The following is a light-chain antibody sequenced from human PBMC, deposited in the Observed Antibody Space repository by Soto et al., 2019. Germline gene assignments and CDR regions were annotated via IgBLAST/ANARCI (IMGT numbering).Light chain of an antibody. CDR1: QSMSSW. CDR3: QQYSSYPYT. V-gene: IGKV1-5*03. CDR2: KAS. J-gene: IGKJ2*01. Sequence: DIQMTQSPSTLSASVGDRVTITCRASQSMSSWLAWHQQKPGKAPKVMIYKASSLESGVPSTFSGSGSGTEFTLTSTSLQPDDFGTYYCQQYSSYPYTFGQGTKLEIK.